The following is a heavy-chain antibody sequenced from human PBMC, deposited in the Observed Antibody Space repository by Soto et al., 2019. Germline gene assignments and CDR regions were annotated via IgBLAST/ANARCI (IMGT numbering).Heavy chain of an antibody. J-gene: IGHJ5*02. Sequence: QVQLVQSGAKVKKPGSSVKVSCKASGGTFSSYTISWVRQAPGQGLEWMGRIIPILGIANYAQKFQGRVTITADKSTSTAYMELSSLRSEDTAVYYCARETVPAALRPAWFDPWGQGTLVTVSS. CDR1: GGTFSSYT. CDR2: IIPILGIA. D-gene: IGHD2-2*02. CDR3: ARETVPAALRPAWFDP. V-gene: IGHV1-69*02.